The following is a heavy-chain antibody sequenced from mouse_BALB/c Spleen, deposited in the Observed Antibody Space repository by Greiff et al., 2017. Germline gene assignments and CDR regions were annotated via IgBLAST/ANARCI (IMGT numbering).Heavy chain of an antibody. CDR1: GFTFSSYG. J-gene: IGHJ4*01. Sequence: DVQLQESGGDLVKPGGSLKLSCAASGFTFSSYGMSWVRQTPDKRLEWVATISSGGSYTYYPDSVKGRFTISRDNAKNTLYLQMSSLKSEDTAMYYCARRYYGSKGAYYYAMDYWGQGTSVTVSS. D-gene: IGHD1-1*01. CDR3: ARRYYGSKGAYYYAMDY. CDR2: ISSGGSYT. V-gene: IGHV5-6*01.